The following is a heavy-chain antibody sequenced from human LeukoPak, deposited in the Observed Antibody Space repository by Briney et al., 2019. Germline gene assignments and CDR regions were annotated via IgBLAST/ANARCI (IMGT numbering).Heavy chain of an antibody. CDR1: GXTFSSYG. V-gene: IGHV3-30*18. J-gene: IGHJ4*02. CDR2: ISYDGSNK. D-gene: IGHD3-22*01. Sequence: GRSLRLSCAASGXTFSSYGMHWVRQAPGKGLEWVAVISYDGSNKYYADSVKGRFTISRDNSKNTLYLQMNSLRAEDTAVYYCAKRGYDSSGYYYFDYWGQGTLVTVSS. CDR3: AKRGYDSSGYYYFDY.